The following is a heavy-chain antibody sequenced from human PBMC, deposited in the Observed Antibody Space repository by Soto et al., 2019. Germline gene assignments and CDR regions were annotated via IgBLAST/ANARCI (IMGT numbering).Heavy chain of an antibody. V-gene: IGHV3-23*01. CDR2: ISGSGGST. Sequence: GGSLRLSCAASGFTFSSYAMSWVRQAPGKGLEWVSAISGSGGSTYYAASVKGRFTISRDNSKNTLYLQMNSLRAEDTAVYYCAKVVEAVVPVSYMDVWGKGTTVTVSS. J-gene: IGHJ6*03. D-gene: IGHD2-2*01. CDR3: AKVVEAVVPVSYMDV. CDR1: GFTFSSYA.